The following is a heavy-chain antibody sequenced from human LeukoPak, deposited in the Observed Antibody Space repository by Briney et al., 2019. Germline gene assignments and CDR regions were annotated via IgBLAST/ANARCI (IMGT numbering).Heavy chain of an antibody. Sequence: GGSLRLSCAASGFTFGDYYMSWIRQAPGKGLEWVSYISSSGSTIYYADSVKGRFTISRDNAKNSLYLQMNSLRAEDAALYHCARDGKRVTTQFYYYGIDLWGQGTTVTVSS. CDR1: GFTFGDYY. V-gene: IGHV3-11*01. D-gene: IGHD3-3*01. J-gene: IGHJ6*02. CDR3: ARDGKRVTTQFYYYGIDL. CDR2: ISSSGSTI.